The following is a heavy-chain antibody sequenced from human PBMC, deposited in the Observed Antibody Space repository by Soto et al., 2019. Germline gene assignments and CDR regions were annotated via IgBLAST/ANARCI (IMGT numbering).Heavy chain of an antibody. V-gene: IGHV3-23*04. CDR2: ISGSGGST. D-gene: IGHD2-8*01. J-gene: IGHJ4*02. Sequence: EVQLVESGGDLVKPGGSLRLSCAASGFTFSSYAMSWVRQAPGKGLEWVSAISGSGGSTYYADSVKGRFTISRDNSKNTLYLQMNSLRAEDTAVYYCAKDTLLLYGPSDYWGQGTLVTISS. CDR1: GFTFSSYA. CDR3: AKDTLLLYGPSDY.